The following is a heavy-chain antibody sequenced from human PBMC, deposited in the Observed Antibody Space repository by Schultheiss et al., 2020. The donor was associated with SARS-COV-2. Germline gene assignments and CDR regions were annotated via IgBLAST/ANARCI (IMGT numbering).Heavy chain of an antibody. CDR1: GGSISSGYY. V-gene: IGHV4-38-2*02. J-gene: IGHJ4*02. Sequence: SETLSLTCTVSGGSISSGYYWGWIRQPPGKGLEWIGSIYHSGSTYYNPSLKSRVTISVDTSKNQFSLKLSSVTAADTAVYYCASSPHWGQGTLVTVSS. CDR3: ASSPH. CDR2: IYHSGST.